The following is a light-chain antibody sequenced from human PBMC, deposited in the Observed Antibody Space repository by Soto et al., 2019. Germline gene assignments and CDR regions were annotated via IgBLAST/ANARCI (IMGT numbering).Light chain of an antibody. Sequence: DIQMTQLRSSMSESVGGRFTIPCQAVQSIETSLNWYQQKPGKAPKLLIYAASSLQSGVPSRFSGSGSGTDVTLTISNLQPEDFETYFCQQRYSNPLTFGGGTKVDIK. V-gene: IGKV1-39*01. CDR1: QSIETS. CDR3: QQRYSNPLT. J-gene: IGKJ4*01. CDR2: AAS.